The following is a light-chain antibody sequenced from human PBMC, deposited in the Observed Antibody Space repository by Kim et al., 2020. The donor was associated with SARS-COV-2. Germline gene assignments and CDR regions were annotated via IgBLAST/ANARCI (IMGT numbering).Light chain of an antibody. J-gene: IGKJ1*01. Sequence: ASIGDRVTITCRASQTISNWLAWYQQKPGKAPKLVIYKASTLERVVPSRFSGSGSGTEFTLTITSLQPDDFAIYYCQQYISSPWTFGQGTKVDIK. CDR1: QTISNW. CDR3: QQYISSPWT. V-gene: IGKV1-5*03. CDR2: KAS.